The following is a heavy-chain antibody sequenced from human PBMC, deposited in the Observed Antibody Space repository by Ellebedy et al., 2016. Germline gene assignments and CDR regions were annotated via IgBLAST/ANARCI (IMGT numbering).Heavy chain of an antibody. CDR1: GFTFSSYS. V-gene: IGHV3-23*01. CDR3: ARVSGSYRFDY. D-gene: IGHD1-26*01. CDR2: ITSGGANT. Sequence: GGSLRLSCAASGFTFSSYSMNWVRQAPGKGLEWVSSITSGGANTNYADSVKGRFTISRDNTKNTLYLQMNSLRADDTAVYYCARVSGSYRFDYWGQGTLVTVSS. J-gene: IGHJ4*02.